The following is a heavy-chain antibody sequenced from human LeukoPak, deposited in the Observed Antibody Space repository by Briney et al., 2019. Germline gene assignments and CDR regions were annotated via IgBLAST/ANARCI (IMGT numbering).Heavy chain of an antibody. V-gene: IGHV3-23*01. D-gene: IGHD6-19*01. CDR2: ISGSGGTT. J-gene: IGHJ5*02. CDR3: AKGSGSGWYGWFAP. Sequence: PGGSLRLSCAASGLTFSSSDMSWVRQAPGKGLEWVSAISGSGGTTYYTDSVKGRFTISRDNSKNTLFLQMSSLRAEDTAVYYCAKGSGSGWYGWFAPWGQGTLVPVSS. CDR1: GLTFSSSD.